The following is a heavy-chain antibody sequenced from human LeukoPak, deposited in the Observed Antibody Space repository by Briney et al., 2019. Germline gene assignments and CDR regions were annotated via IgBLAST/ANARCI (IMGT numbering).Heavy chain of an antibody. J-gene: IGHJ3*02. CDR1: GYTFTGYY. V-gene: IGHV1-2*02. Sequence: ASVKVSCKASGYTFTGYYMHWVRQAPGQGLEWMGWINPNSGGTNYAQKFQGRVTMTRDTSISIAYMELSRLRSDDTAVYYCARAGQLAVDAFDIWGQGTMVTVSS. CDR3: ARAGQLAVDAFDI. D-gene: IGHD6-13*01. CDR2: INPNSGGT.